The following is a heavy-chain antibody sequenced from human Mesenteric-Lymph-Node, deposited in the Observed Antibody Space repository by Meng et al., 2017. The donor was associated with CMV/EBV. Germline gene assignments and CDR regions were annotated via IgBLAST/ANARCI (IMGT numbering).Heavy chain of an antibody. CDR1: GFTFTSYG. J-gene: IGHJ4*02. Sequence: GESLKISCVASGFTFTSYGIHWVRQAPGKGLEWLASMRYDGSDEYYLDAVRGRFTLSRDNSKKTLYLQMNSLRAEDTGVYYCAKGPHEFWSPYFLDSWGQGTLVTVSS. D-gene: IGHD3-3*01. CDR2: MRYDGSDE. V-gene: IGHV3-30*02. CDR3: AKGPHEFWSPYFLDS.